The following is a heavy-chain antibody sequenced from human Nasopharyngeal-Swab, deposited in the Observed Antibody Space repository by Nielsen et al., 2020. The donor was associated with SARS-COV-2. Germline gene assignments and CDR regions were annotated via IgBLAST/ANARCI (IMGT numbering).Heavy chain of an antibody. D-gene: IGHD3-10*01. J-gene: IGHJ4*02. CDR3: AKDGEDYGSGTSYFDY. V-gene: IGHV3-11*04. CDR1: GFTFSDYY. CDR2: ISSSGSTI. Sequence: GGSLRLSCAASGFTFSDYYMSWIRQAPGKGLEWVSYISSSGSTIYYADSVKGRFTISRDNAKNSLYLQMNSLRAEDTAVYYCAKDGEDYGSGTSYFDYWGQGTLVTVSS.